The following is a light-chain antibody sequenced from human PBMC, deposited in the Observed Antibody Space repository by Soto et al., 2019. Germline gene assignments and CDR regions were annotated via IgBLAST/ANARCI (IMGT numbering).Light chain of an antibody. Sequence: QSALTQPASVSGSPGQSITFSCTGTSSDLGGYNYVSWYQQHPGKAPKLVIYDVSNRPSGVSNRFSGSKSGNTASLTISGLQADDEVDYYCSSYTTTSTLVFGGGTKLTVL. CDR3: SSYTTTSTLV. CDR1: SSDLGGYNY. CDR2: DVS. J-gene: IGLJ2*01. V-gene: IGLV2-14*01.